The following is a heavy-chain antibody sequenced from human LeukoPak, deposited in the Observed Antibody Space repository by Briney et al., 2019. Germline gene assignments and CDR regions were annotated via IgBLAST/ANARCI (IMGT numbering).Heavy chain of an antibody. D-gene: IGHD6-13*01. CDR1: GFTVSSYS. CDR3: ASGSIAAGYGDY. CDR2: ISSSSSYI. J-gene: IGHJ4*02. Sequence: GGSLRLSCAASGFTVSSYSMNWVRQAPGKGLEWVSSISSSSSYIYYADSVKGRFTISRDNAKNSLYLQMNSLRAEDTAVYYCASGSIAAGYGDYWGQGTLVTVSS. V-gene: IGHV3-21*01.